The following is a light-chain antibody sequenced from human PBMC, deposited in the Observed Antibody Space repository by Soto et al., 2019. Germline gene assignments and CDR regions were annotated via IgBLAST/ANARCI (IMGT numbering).Light chain of an antibody. CDR3: SSYTSSSTVV. J-gene: IGLJ2*01. CDR2: DVT. CDR1: SSDIGGYTY. Sequence: QSVLTQPASVSGSPGQSITISCTGTSSDIGGYTYVSWYQQHPGKAPKLMIYDVTSRPSGVSHRFSGSKSGNTASLTISGLQAEDEADYYCSSYTSSSTVVFGGGTKLTVL. V-gene: IGLV2-14*01.